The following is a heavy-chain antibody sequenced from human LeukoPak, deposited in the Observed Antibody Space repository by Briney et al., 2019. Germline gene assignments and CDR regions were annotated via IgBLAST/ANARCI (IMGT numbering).Heavy chain of an antibody. Sequence: GGSLRLSCVGSGFTFSSDDMNWVRQAPGKGLEWVSSISSSRTYIYYADSVKGRFTISRDNAKNSLHLQMNSLRAEDTAVYYCARDMAAASYDYWGQGTLVTVSS. V-gene: IGHV3-21*01. D-gene: IGHD6-25*01. J-gene: IGHJ4*02. CDR3: ARDMAAASYDY. CDR2: ISSSRTYI. CDR1: GFTFSSDD.